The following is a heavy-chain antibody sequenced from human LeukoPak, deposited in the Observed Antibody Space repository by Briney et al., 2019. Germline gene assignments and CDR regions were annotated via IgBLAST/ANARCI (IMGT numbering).Heavy chain of an antibody. CDR3: ARRDDSSGYYSSHFDY. CDR2: INHSGST. D-gene: IGHD3-22*01. CDR1: GGSFSGYY. V-gene: IGHV4-34*01. Sequence: SETLSLTCAVYGGSFSGYYWSWIRQPPGKGLEWIGEINHSGSTNYNPSLKSRVTISVDTSKNQFSLKLSSVTAADTAVYYCARRDDSSGYYSSHFDYWGQGTLVTVSS. J-gene: IGHJ4*02.